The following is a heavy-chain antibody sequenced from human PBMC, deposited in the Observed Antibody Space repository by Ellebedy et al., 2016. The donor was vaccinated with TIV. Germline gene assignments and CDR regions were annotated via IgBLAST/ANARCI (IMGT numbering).Heavy chain of an antibody. CDR3: ARETTLHDHYGMDV. Sequence: GESLKISCAASGFTFRNFEMHWVRPAPGKGLEWVAVVSDDGRSKYYADSVKGGFTISRDNSKNTLYLQMNSLRAEDTTVFYWARETTLHDHYGMDVWGQGTTVTVSS. CDR2: VSDDGRSK. CDR1: GFTFRNFE. D-gene: IGHD4-11*01. V-gene: IGHV3-30*03. J-gene: IGHJ6*02.